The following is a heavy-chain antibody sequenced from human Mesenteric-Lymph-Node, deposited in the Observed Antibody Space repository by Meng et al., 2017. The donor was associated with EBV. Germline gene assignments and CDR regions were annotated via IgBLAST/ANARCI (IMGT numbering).Heavy chain of an antibody. V-gene: IGHV1-3*01. CDR1: GYTFTSYA. CDR3: ARGASTSWPVDY. D-gene: IGHD6-19*01. J-gene: IGHJ4*01. CDR2: INAGNGNT. Sequence: QVPLVQSGAEVKKPGASVKVSCKASGYTFTSYAMHWLRQAPGQRLEWMGWINAGNGNTKYSEKFQGRVTITRDTFASTAYMELSSLRSEDTAVYCCARGASTSWPVDYWGHGTLVTVSS.